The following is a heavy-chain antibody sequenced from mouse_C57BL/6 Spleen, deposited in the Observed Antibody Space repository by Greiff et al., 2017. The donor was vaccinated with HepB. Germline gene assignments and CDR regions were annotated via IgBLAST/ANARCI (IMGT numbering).Heavy chain of an antibody. CDR1: GYTFTSYW. CDR2: IHPNSGST. J-gene: IGHJ3*01. V-gene: IGHV1-64*01. CDR3: AREETNSRTWFAY. Sequence: QVQLQQPGAELVKPGASVKLSCKASGYTFTSYWMHWVKQRPGQGLEWIGRIHPNSGSTNYNEKFKSKATLTVDKSSSTAYMQLSSLTSEDSAVYYCAREETNSRTWFAYWGQGTLVTVSA. D-gene: IGHD4-1*02.